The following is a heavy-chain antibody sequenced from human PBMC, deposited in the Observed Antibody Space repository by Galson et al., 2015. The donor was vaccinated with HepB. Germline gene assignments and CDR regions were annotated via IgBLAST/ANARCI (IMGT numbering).Heavy chain of an antibody. J-gene: IGHJ4*02. V-gene: IGHV3-23*01. D-gene: IGHD5-18*01. Sequence: SLRLSCAASGFNFSNYAMTWVRQAPGKGLEWVSIISGSGGSTYYGDSVKGRFTISRDNFKSTLFLQMNSLRAEDTAIYYCASRGYSYEFDHWGQEILVTVSS. CDR1: GFNFSNYA. CDR2: ISGSGGST. CDR3: ASRGYSYEFDH.